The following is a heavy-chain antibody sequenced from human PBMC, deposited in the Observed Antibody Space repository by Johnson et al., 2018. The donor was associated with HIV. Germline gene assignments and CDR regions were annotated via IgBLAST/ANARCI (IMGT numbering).Heavy chain of an antibody. CDR2: IKQDGSEK. CDR1: GFTFSSYW. Sequence: EVQLVESGGGLVQPGGSLRLSCAASGFTFSSYWMSWVRQAPGKGLEWVANIKQDGSEKYYVDSVKGRFTISRDNSKNTLYLPMNSLRAEDTAVYYCASRIKYKFWSGYCVSDAFDTWGQGTMVTGSS. J-gene: IGHJ3*02. V-gene: IGHV3-7*02. CDR3: ASRIKYKFWSGYCVSDAFDT. D-gene: IGHD3-3*01.